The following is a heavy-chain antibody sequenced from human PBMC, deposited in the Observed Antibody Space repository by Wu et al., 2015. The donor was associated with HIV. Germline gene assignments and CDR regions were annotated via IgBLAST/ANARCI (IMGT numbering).Heavy chain of an antibody. Sequence: QVQLVQFGAEVKKPGSSVKVSCKASGGSFSSYAFSWVRQAPGQGLVWMGGIIPIVGTANYAQRFQGRVTITADESRRTVYMELSSLRSEDTAVYYCARNTDSVATSLYSLGVWGHGTTVTVSS. J-gene: IGHJ6*02. CDR1: GGSFSSYA. CDR3: ARNTDSVATSLYSLGV. D-gene: IGHD5-12*01. CDR2: IIPIVGTA. V-gene: IGHV1-69*12.